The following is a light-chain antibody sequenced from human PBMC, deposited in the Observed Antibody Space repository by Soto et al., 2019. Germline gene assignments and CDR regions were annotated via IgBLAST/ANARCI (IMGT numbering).Light chain of an antibody. CDR2: DAT. V-gene: IGKV1-5*01. Sequence: DIQMTQSPSTLSASVRDRVTITCRASQSISTWLAWYQQKPGKAPKLLIYDATSLESGVPSRFSGSGSGTEFTLTISSLQPDDFATYYCQQYNIYSPYSFVQGTKLEIK. CDR1: QSISTW. J-gene: IGKJ2*03. CDR3: QQYNIYSPYS.